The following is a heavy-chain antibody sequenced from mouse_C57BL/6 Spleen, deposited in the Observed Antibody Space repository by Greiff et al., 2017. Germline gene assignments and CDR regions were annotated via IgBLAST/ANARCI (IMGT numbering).Heavy chain of an antibody. V-gene: IGHV1-69*01. Sequence: QVQLQQPGAELVMPGASVKLSCKASGYTFTSYWMHWVKQRPGQGLEWIGEIDPSDSYTNYNQKFKGKSTLTVDKSSSTAYMQLSSLTSEDSAVYYCARQGANPYAMDYWGQGTSVTVSS. CDR1: GYTFTSYW. CDR3: ARQGANPYAMDY. CDR2: IDPSDSYT. J-gene: IGHJ4*01. D-gene: IGHD3-1*01.